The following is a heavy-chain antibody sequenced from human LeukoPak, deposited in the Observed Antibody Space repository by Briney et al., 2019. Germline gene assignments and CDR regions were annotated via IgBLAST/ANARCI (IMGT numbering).Heavy chain of an antibody. Sequence: GGSLRLSCAASGFTFSSYTMHWVRQAPGKGLEWVAVISYDESNKYYADSVKGRFTISRDNSKNTLYLQMNSLRAEDTAVYYCAKRVVGAYTPYYYGMDVWGQGTTVTVSS. V-gene: IGHV3-30-3*02. CDR1: GFTFSSYT. J-gene: IGHJ6*02. CDR2: ISYDESNK. D-gene: IGHD1-26*01. CDR3: AKRVVGAYTPYYYGMDV.